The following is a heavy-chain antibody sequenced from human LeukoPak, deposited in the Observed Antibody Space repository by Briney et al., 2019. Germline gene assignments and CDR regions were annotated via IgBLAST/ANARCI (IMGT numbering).Heavy chain of an antibody. J-gene: IGHJ5*02. V-gene: IGHV4-31*03. CDR2: IYYSGST. Sequence: SETLSLTCTVSGGSISSGGYYWSWIRQHPGKGLEWIGYIYYSGSTYYNPSLKSRVTISVDRSKNQFSLKLSSVTAADTAVYYCARGGGDSYGYWYWFDPWGQGTLVTVSS. D-gene: IGHD5-18*01. CDR1: GGSISSGGYY. CDR3: ARGGGDSYGYWYWFDP.